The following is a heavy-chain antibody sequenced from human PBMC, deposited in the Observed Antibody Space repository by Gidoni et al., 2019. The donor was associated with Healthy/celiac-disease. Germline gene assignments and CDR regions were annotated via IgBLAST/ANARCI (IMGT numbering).Heavy chain of an antibody. CDR1: GYTFTSYG. V-gene: IGHV1-18*01. CDR3: ARDSGSNYYDSSGYFEYFDL. D-gene: IGHD3-22*01. Sequence: QVQLVQSGAEVKKPGASVKVSCKASGYTFTSYGSSWVRQAPGQGLEWMGWISAYTGNTNYAQKLQGSVTMSTDTSTSTAYMELRGLRSDDTAVYYCARDSGSNYYDSSGYFEYFDLWGRGTLVTVSS. CDR2: ISAYTGNT. J-gene: IGHJ2*01.